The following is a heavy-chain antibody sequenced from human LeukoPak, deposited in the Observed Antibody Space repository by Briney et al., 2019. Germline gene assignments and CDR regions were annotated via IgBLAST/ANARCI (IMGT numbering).Heavy chain of an antibody. V-gene: IGHV4-39*01. J-gene: IGHJ4*02. Sequence: PSETLSLTCTVSGGSISSSSYCWGWIRQPPGKGLEWIGSIYYSGSTYYNPSLKSRVTISVDTSKNQFSLKLSSVTAADTAVYYCARSLAAIYWGQGTLVTVSS. CDR2: IYYSGST. CDR1: GGSISSSSYC. CDR3: ARSLAAIY. D-gene: IGHD2-2*01.